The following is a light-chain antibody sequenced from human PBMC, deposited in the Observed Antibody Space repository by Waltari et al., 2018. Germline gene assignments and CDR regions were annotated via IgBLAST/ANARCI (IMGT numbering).Light chain of an antibody. V-gene: IGLV2-8*01. J-gene: IGLJ2*01. Sequence: QSALTQPPSASGSPGQSVTISCTGTSSDIGGYKFASWYQQYPGKAPKLIIYEGTRRPSGVPERFSGSKSGNTASLTVSGLLTEDEADYYCTAYAGTNGVIFGGGTKLTVL. CDR1: SSDIGGYKF. CDR3: TAYAGTNGVI. CDR2: EGT.